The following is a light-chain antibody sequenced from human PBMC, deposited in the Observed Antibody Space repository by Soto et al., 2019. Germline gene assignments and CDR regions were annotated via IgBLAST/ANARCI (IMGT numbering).Light chain of an antibody. CDR2: DAD. V-gene: IGLV1-51*01. CDR1: SSNIGRNY. Sequence: QSVLTQPPSVSAAPGQTVTISCSGYSSNIGRNYVSWYQHLPGTVPKLLIYDADKRPSGIPDRFSGSKSGASATLGITGLQTGDEADYYCGAWDSNLKTDAFGPGTKLTVL. J-gene: IGLJ1*01. CDR3: GAWDSNLKTDA.